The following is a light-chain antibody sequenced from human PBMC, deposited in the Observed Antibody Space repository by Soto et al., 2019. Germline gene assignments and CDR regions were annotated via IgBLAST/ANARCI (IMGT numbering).Light chain of an antibody. CDR1: QSVSSSY. CDR3: QQYGSSPST. J-gene: IGKJ2*01. CDR2: GAS. V-gene: IGKV3-20*01. Sequence: EIVLTQSPGTLSLSPGERATLSCRASQSVSSSYLAWYQQKPGQAPRLLIYGASSRATGISDRFSGSGSGTDLTLTISRLEPEDFAVYYCQQYGSSPSTFGQGTKLEIK.